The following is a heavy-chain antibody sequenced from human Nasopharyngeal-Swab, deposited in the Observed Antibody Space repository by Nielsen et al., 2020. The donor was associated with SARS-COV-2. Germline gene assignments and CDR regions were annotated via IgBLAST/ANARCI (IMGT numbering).Heavy chain of an antibody. V-gene: IGHV3-64D*06. J-gene: IGHJ5*02. CDR2: ISSNGGST. D-gene: IGHD3-10*01. CDR1: GFTFSSYA. Sequence: GESLKISCSASGFTFSSYAMHWVRQAPGKGLEYVSAISSNGGSTYYADSVKGRFTISRDNSKNTLYLQMSSLRAEDTAVYYCVKPVHIPMVRGVMSGPNWFNPWGQGTLVTVSS. CDR3: VKPVHIPMVRGVMSGPNWFNP.